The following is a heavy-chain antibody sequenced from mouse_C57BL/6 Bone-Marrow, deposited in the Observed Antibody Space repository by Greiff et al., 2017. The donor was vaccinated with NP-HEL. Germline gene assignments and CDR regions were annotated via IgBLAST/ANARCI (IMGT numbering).Heavy chain of an antibody. Sequence: QVQLKESGPGLVQPSQSLSIPCTVSGFSLTSYGVPWVRQSPGKGLEWLGVIWSGGSTDYNAAFISGLSISKDTSTSQVFFKMNRLQADDTAIYYCSSTDYSNSYFDYWGQGTTLTVSS. D-gene: IGHD2-5*01. CDR2: IWSGGST. CDR1: GFSLTSYG. J-gene: IGHJ2*01. CDR3: SSTDYSNSYFDY. V-gene: IGHV2-2*01.